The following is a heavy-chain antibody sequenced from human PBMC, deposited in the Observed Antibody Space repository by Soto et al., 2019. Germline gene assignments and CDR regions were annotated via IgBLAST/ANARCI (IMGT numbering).Heavy chain of an antibody. CDR3: ARDGGYCSSTSCHYYYYGMDV. CDR1: GGTFSSYA. V-gene: IGHV1-69*01. J-gene: IGHJ6*02. D-gene: IGHD2-2*01. Sequence: QAQLVQSGAEVKKPGSSVKVSCKASGGTFSSYAISWVRQAPGQGLEWMGGIIPIFGTANYAQKFQGRVTITADESTSTAYMELSSLRSEDTAVYYCARDGGYCSSTSCHYYYYGMDVWGQGTTVTVSS. CDR2: IIPIFGTA.